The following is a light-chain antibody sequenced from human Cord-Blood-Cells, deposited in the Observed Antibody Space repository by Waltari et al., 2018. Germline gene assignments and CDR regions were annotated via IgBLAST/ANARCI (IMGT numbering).Light chain of an antibody. V-gene: IGKV1-33*01. CDR3: QQYDNLPIFT. CDR1: QDISNY. Sequence: DIQMTQSPSSLSASVGDRVTITCQASQDISNYLNWYQQKPGKAPKLLIYDASNLETGVPSRFSGSGSGTDFTFTISSPQPEDIATYYCQQYDNLPIFTFGPGTKVDIK. CDR2: DAS. J-gene: IGKJ3*01.